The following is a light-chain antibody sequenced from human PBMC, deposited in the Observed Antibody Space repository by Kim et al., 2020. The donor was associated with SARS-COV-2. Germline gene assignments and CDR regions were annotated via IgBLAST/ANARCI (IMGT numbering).Light chain of an antibody. CDR1: NLGYKY. V-gene: IGLV3-1*01. CDR3: QPWDTNANNV. Sequence: SYELTQPPSVSVSPGQTANISCSGHNLGYKYHSCYQQKAGQSPVLVIYQDNKKTSGSPERSTGSYSGYTATLTIIGTQDMDEAEYYCQPWDTNANNVFGT. J-gene: IGLJ1*01. CDR2: QDN.